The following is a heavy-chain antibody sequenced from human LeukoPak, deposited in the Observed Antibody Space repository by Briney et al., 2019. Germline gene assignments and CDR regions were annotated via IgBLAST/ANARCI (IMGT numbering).Heavy chain of an antibody. Sequence: ASVKVSCKASGGTFSSCAISWVRQAPGQGLEWMGRINPNSGDTNYAQKFQGRVTMARDTSISTAYMELSRLRSDDTAVYYCARDYCGGDCFPDYWGQGTLVTVSS. D-gene: IGHD2-21*02. V-gene: IGHV1-2*06. J-gene: IGHJ4*02. CDR1: GGTFSSCA. CDR2: INPNSGDT. CDR3: ARDYCGGDCFPDY.